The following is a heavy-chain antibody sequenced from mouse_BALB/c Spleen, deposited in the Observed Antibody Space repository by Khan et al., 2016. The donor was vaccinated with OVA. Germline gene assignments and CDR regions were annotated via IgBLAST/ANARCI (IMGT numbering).Heavy chain of an antibody. V-gene: IGHV1S135*01. CDR1: GYSFTSYY. D-gene: IGHD2-2*01. CDR2: IDPFNGGT. Sequence: VQLQQSGPELMKPGASVKISCKASGYSFTSYYIHWMKQRHGKSLEWIGYIDPFNGGTNYNQKFKGKATLTVDKSSNTAYMHLSSLTSEDSTVYYCAINEVTTMYAYWGQGTLITVST. CDR3: AINEVTTMYAY. J-gene: IGHJ3*01.